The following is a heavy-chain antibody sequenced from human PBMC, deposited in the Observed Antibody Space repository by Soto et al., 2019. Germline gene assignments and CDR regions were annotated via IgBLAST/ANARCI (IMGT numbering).Heavy chain of an antibody. CDR1: GGSFSGYY. J-gene: IGHJ4*02. V-gene: IGHV4-34*01. D-gene: IGHD2-15*01. CDR2: INHSGST. CDR3: ARGRGYCSGGSCYFDY. Sequence: QVQLQQWGAGLLKPSETLSLTCAVYGGSFSGYYWSWIRQPPGKGLELIGEINHSGSTNYNPSLKSRVTISVDTSKNQCSLELSSVTAADTAVYYCARGRGYCSGGSCYFDYWGQGTLVTVSS.